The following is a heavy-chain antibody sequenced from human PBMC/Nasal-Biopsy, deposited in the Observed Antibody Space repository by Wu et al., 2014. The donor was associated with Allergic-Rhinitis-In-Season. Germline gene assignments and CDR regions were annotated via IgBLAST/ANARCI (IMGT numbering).Heavy chain of an antibody. CDR1: GFTFSSYA. CDR2: ISGTGGST. D-gene: IGHD2-8*01. V-gene: IGHV3-23*01. Sequence: LRLSCAASGFTFSSYAMTWVRQAPGKGLEWVSAISGTGGSTYYADSVKGRFTISRDSSRNTLYVQLNSLRAEDTAVYYCAKQGTHGYLGYWGQGTL. J-gene: IGHJ4*02. CDR3: AKQGTHGYLGY.